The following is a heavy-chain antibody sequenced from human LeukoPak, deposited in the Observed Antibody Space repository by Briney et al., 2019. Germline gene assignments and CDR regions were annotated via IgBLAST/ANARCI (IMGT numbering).Heavy chain of an antibody. J-gene: IGHJ4*02. V-gene: IGHV4-30-2*01. Sequence: NPSETLSLTCTVSGGSISSGGYYWSWIRQPPGKGLEWIGYIYHSGSTYYNPSLKSRVTISVDRSKNQFSLKLSSVTAADTAVYYCARVTVSSPGYFDYWGQGTLVTVSS. CDR2: IYHSGST. CDR3: ARVTVSSPGYFDY. CDR1: GGSISSGGYY. D-gene: IGHD4-11*01.